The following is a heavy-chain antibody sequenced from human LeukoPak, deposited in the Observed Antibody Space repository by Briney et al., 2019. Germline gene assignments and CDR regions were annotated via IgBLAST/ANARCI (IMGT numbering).Heavy chain of an antibody. J-gene: IGHJ4*02. V-gene: IGHV3-23*01. Sequence: GGSLRLSCAVSGFTFSSYAMSWVRQAPGKGLEWVSAISGSDESTYYVDSVKGRFTMSRDNSKNTLYLQMNSLRAEDTAVYYRATGSYKYGPYYFDYWGQGTLVTVSS. CDR3: ATGSYKYGPYYFDY. D-gene: IGHD1-14*01. CDR2: ISGSDEST. CDR1: GFTFSSYA.